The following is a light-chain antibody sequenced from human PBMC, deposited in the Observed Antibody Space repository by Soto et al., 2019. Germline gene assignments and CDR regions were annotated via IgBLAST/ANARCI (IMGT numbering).Light chain of an antibody. CDR3: QSYDSSLSGYV. CDR1: SSNIGAGYD. J-gene: IGLJ1*01. V-gene: IGLV1-40*01. CDR2: VNI. Sequence: SVLTQPPSVSGAPGQRVTISCTGSSSNIGAGYDVHWYQQLPGTAPKLLIFVNINRPSGVPDRFSGSKSGTSASLAITGLRAKDEADYYCQSYDSSLSGYVFGTGTKVTVL.